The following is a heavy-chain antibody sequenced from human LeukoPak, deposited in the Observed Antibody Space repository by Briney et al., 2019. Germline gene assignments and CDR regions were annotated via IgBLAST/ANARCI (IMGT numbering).Heavy chain of an antibody. D-gene: IGHD3-22*01. J-gene: IGHJ4*02. CDR2: MNPDSGGT. Sequence: ASVKVSCKASGYTFTGYYMHWVRQAPGQGLEWGGWMNPDSGGTNYAQKFQGRVTMTRDTSIRTAYMELSRLRSDDTAVYYCARVDDRGHYYDSSGPRKLFDYWGQGTLVTVSS. CDR1: GYTFTGYY. V-gene: IGHV1-2*02. CDR3: ARVDDRGHYYDSSGPRKLFDY.